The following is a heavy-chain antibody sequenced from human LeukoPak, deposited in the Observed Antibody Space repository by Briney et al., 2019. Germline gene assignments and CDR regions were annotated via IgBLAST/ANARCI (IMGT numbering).Heavy chain of an antibody. CDR2: ISWNSGSI. CDR3: SKDGSASGSYYFGGY. J-gene: IGHJ4*02. CDR1: GFTFDDYA. D-gene: IGHD3-10*01. Sequence: PGRSLRLSCAASGFTFDDYAMHWVRQAPGKGLEWVSGISWNSGSIGYADSVKGRFTISRDNAKNSLYLQMNSLRAEDTALYYCSKDGSASGSYYFGGYWGQGTLVTVSS. V-gene: IGHV3-9*01.